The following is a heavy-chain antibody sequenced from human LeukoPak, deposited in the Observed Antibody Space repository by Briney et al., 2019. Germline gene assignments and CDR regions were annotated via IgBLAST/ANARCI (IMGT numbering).Heavy chain of an antibody. V-gene: IGHV3-48*04. D-gene: IGHD3-10*02. J-gene: IGHJ6*04. CDR2: ISSSGSTI. CDR3: AELGITMIGGV. Sequence: AGGSLRLSGAASGFTFSSYSMNWVRQAPGKGLEWVSYISSSGSTIYYADSVKGRFTISRDNAKNSLYLQMNSLRAEDTAVYYCAELGITMIGGVWGKGTTVTISS. CDR1: GFTFSSYS.